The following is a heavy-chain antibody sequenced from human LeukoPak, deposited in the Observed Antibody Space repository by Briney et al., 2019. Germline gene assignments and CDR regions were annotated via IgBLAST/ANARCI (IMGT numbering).Heavy chain of an antibody. CDR1: GFTFSGSA. CDR3: AKVEYSSNIPQH. V-gene: IGHV3-23*01. D-gene: IGHD6-6*01. Sequence: GGSLRLSCAASGFTFSGSAMSWVRQAPGKGLEWVSSISGSGGSTYYADSVKGRFTISRDNSKNTQYLQMNSLRAEDTAVYYCAKVEYSSNIPQHWGQGTLVTVSS. J-gene: IGHJ1*01. CDR2: ISGSGGST.